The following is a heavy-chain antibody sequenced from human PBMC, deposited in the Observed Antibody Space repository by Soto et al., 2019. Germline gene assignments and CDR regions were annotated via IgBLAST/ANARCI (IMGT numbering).Heavy chain of an antibody. CDR3: ARVFPRYSSSLGRLYYYYGMDV. J-gene: IGHJ6*02. CDR1: GGSISSGGYS. V-gene: IGHV4-34*01. D-gene: IGHD6-13*01. Sequence: SETLSLTCAVSGGSISSGGYSWSWIRQPPWKGLEWIGEINHSGSTNYNPSLKSRVTISVDTSKNQFSLKLSSVTAADTAVYYCARVFPRYSSSLGRLYYYYGMDVWGQGTTVTVSS. CDR2: INHSGST.